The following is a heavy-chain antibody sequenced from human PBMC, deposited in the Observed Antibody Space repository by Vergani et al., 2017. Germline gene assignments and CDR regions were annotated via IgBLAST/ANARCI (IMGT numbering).Heavy chain of an antibody. V-gene: IGHV4-34*01. D-gene: IGHD5-18*01. CDR1: GGSFSGYY. CDR2: INHSGST. J-gene: IGHJ3*02. Sequence: QVQLQQWGAGLLKPSETLSLTCAVYGGSFSGYYWSWIRQPPGKGLEWIGEINHSGSTNYNPSLKSRVTISVDTSKNQFSLKLSSVTAADTDVYYCARGVGSPTGVQLWFRYAFDIWGQGTMVTVSS. CDR3: ARGVGSPTGVQLWFRYAFDI.